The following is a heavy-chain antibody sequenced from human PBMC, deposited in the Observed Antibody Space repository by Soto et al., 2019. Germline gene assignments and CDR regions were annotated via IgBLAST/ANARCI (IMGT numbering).Heavy chain of an antibody. CDR3: AKNTFSLRITILGVVHDY. J-gene: IGHJ4*02. D-gene: IGHD3-3*01. CDR2: ISGSGGST. V-gene: IGHV3-23*01. CDR1: GFTFSSYA. Sequence: EVQLLESGGGLVQPGGSLRLSCAASGFTFSSYAMSWVRQAPGKGLEWVSAISGSGGSTYYADSVKGRFTISRDNSKNTLYLHMNSQRAEDTAVYYCAKNTFSLRITILGVVHDYWGQGTLVTVSS.